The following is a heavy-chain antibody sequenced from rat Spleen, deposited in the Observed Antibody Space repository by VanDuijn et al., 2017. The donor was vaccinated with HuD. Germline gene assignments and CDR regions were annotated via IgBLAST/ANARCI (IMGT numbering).Heavy chain of an antibody. V-gene: IGHV5-25*01. CDR2: ISPSGVT. CDR1: GFTFSNFD. CDR3: VRQDTSGYSNWFTY. D-gene: IGHD4-3*01. J-gene: IGHJ2*01. Sequence: EVQLVESGGVLVQPGRSLKLSCAASGFTFSNFDMAWVRQAPTKGLEWVTSISPSGVTYYRDSVKGRFTVSRENTESTLYLLMDSLRSEDTATYYCVRQDTSGYSNWFTYWGQGVMVTVSS.